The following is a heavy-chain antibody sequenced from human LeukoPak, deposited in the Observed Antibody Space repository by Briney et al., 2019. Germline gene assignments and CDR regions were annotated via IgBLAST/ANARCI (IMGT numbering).Heavy chain of an antibody. V-gene: IGHV3-30*02. J-gene: IGHJ4*02. CDR1: GFTFSSYG. D-gene: IGHD3-22*01. Sequence: SGGSLRLSCAASGFTFSSYGMHWVRQAPGKGLEWVAFILYDGSNKYYADSVKGRFTISRDNSKNTLYLQMNSLRAEDTAVYYCAKDPWQFRHYDSSGYYFDYWGQGTLVTVSS. CDR3: AKDPWQFRHYDSSGYYFDY. CDR2: ILYDGSNK.